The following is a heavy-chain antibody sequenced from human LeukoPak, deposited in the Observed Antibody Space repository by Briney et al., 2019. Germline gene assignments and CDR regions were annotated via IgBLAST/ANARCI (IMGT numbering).Heavy chain of an antibody. D-gene: IGHD1-26*01. J-gene: IGHJ4*02. Sequence: PGGSLRLSCAAAGFTFSNYVIHWVRQAPGKGLEWVSLIRYDGSSKYYADSVRGRFTISRDNSKNTLYLQMNSLRAEDTAVYYCARYSGSYGLDYWGQGTLVTVSS. CDR2: IRYDGSSK. CDR3: ARYSGSYGLDY. CDR1: GFTFSNYV. V-gene: IGHV3-30*02.